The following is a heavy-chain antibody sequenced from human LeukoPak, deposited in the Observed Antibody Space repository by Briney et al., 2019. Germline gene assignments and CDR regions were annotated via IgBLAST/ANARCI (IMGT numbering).Heavy chain of an antibody. D-gene: IGHD3-22*01. CDR1: GGSISSGGYY. Sequence: SEALSLTCTVSGGSISSGGYYWSWIRQHPGKGLEWIGYIYYSGSTYYNPSLKSRVTISVDTSKNQFSLKLSSVTAADTAVYYCARAIGSSLGPDYWGQGTLVTVSS. CDR2: IYYSGST. V-gene: IGHV4-31*03. CDR3: ARAIGSSLGPDY. J-gene: IGHJ4*02.